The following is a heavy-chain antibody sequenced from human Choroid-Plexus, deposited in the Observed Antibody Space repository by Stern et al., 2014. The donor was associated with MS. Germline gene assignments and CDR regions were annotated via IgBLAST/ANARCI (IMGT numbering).Heavy chain of an antibody. CDR3: AKDRQYLTFFFDF. CDR1: GFSFSSFG. D-gene: IGHD2/OR15-2a*01. J-gene: IGHJ4*02. V-gene: IGHV3-30*18. CDR2: ISYDGSK. Sequence: VQLVESGGGVVQPGRPLRLSCAASGFSFSSFGMHWVRQAPGKGLEGVALISYDGSKDYADSVKGRFAISRDNSENTLYLQMNSLRAEDTAVYYCAKDRQYLTFFFDFWGQGSLVTVSS.